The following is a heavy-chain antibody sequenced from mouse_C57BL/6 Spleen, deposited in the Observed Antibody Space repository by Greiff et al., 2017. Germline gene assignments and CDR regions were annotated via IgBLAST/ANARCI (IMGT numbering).Heavy chain of an antibody. Sequence: QVQLQQPGAELVKPGASVKLSCKASGYTFTSYWMQWVKQRPGQGLEWIGEIDPSDSYTNYNQKFKGKATLTADKSSSTAYMQLSSLTSEDSAVYFCARSFYGNYAWFAYWGQGTLVTVSA. J-gene: IGHJ3*01. CDR3: ARSFYGNYAWFAY. CDR2: IDPSDSYT. D-gene: IGHD2-1*01. V-gene: IGHV1-50*01. CDR1: GYTFTSYW.